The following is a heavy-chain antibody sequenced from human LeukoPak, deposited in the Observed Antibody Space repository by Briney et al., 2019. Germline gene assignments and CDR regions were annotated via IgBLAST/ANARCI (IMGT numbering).Heavy chain of an antibody. J-gene: IGHJ1*01. V-gene: IGHV4-34*01. CDR2: INHSGST. D-gene: IGHD1-26*01. CDR3: ARGPPGWSYLKTKYFQH. Sequence: SETLSLTCAVYGGSFSGYYWSWIRQPPGKGLEWIGEINHSGSTNYNPSLKSRVTISVDTSKNQFSLKLSSVTAADTAVYYCARGPPGWSYLKTKYFQHWGQGTLVTVSS. CDR1: GGSFSGYY.